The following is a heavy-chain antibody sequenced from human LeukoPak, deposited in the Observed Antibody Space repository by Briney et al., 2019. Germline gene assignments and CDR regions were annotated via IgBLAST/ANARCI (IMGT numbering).Heavy chain of an antibody. V-gene: IGHV3-48*01. CDR2: ISSSSSTI. CDR1: GFTFSSYS. D-gene: IGHD1-26*01. Sequence: GGSLRLSCAASGFTFSSYSMNWVRQAPGKGLEWVSYISSSSSTIYYADSVKGRFTISRDNAKNSLYLQMNSLRAEDTAVYYCSRGVIVGAAYFDYWGQGTLVTVSS. CDR3: SRGVIVGAAYFDY. J-gene: IGHJ4*02.